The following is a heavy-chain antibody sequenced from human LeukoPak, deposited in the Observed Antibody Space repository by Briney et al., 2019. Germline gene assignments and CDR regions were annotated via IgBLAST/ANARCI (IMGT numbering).Heavy chain of an antibody. J-gene: IGHJ6*03. CDR1: GFTFNYYA. CDR3: AKRYYYLDV. CDR2: IDNSGAGT. Sequence: GGSLRLSCAASGFTFNYYAMSWVRQAPGKGLEWVSTIDNSGAGTYYADSVKGRFTISRDNPQNTLYLQMNSLTAEDTAVYYCAKRYYYLDVWGKGTTVTVSS. V-gene: IGHV3-23*01.